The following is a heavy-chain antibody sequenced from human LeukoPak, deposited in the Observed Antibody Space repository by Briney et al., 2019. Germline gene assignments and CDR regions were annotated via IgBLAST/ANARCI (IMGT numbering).Heavy chain of an antibody. CDR1: GFTFSNYG. J-gene: IGHJ4*02. D-gene: IGHD3-10*01. Sequence: GGSLRLSCSGSGFTFSNYGMHWVRQAPGKGLEYVLCINSNGGSTYYADSVKGRFTISRDNSKNTLYLQMSSLRTEGTAVYYCVKDRRIVWFGELSGFDYWGQGTLVTVSS. CDR2: INSNGGST. V-gene: IGHV3-64D*06. CDR3: VKDRRIVWFGELSGFDY.